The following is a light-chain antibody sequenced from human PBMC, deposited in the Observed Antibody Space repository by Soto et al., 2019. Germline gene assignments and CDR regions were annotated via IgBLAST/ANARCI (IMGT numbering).Light chain of an antibody. CDR1: QSVSSSY. J-gene: IGKJ1*01. Sequence: EIVLTQSPGTLSLSPGERASLSCRASQSVSSSYLAWYQQKPGQAPRLLIYGASSRATGIPARFSGSGSGTDFTLTISSLQPEDSAVYYCQQRSNWPQTFGQGTKVDIK. V-gene: IGKV3D-20*02. CDR3: QQRSNWPQT. CDR2: GAS.